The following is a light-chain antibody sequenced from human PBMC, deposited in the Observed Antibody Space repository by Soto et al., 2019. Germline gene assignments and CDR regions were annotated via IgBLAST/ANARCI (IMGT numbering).Light chain of an antibody. CDR3: QSYDSSLSGSMV. J-gene: IGLJ2*01. CDR1: NSNIGAGYA. CDR2: GNS. Sequence: QSVLTQPPSVSGAPGQRVTISCTGSNSNIGAGYAVHWYQQLPGTAPKLLIYGNSNRPSGVPDRFSGSKSGTSASLAITGLQAEDEADYYCQSYDSSLSGSMVFGGGTKLTVL. V-gene: IGLV1-40*01.